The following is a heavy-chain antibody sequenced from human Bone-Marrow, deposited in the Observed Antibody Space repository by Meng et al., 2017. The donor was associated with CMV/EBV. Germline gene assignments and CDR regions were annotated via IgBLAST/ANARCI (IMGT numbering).Heavy chain of an antibody. CDR3: AKGVLREIDAFDI. V-gene: IGHV3-30*02. J-gene: IGHJ3*02. CDR2: IRYDGSNK. CDR1: GFTFSSYG. Sequence: LSLTCAASGFTFSSYGMHWVRQAPGKGLEWVAFIRYDGSNKYYADSVKGRFTISRDNSKNTLYLQMNSLRAEDTAVYYCAKGVLREIDAFDIWGQGTMVTVSS. D-gene: IGHD3-10*01.